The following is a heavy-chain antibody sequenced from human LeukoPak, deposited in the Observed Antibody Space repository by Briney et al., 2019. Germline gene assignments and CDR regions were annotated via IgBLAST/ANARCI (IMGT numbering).Heavy chain of an antibody. D-gene: IGHD6-19*01. CDR2: MYSGGAI. J-gene: IGHJ4*02. CDR3: ARGHSSGNPDPFDY. CDR1: GFLVSTNY. Sequence: PGGSLRPSCATSGFLVSTNYMSWVRQAPGEGLEWGSVMYSGGAIHYADSVKGRFTISRDNSKNTLYLRMNSLRAEDKAMYFCARGHSSGNPDPFDYWGQGTLVIVSS. V-gene: IGHV3-53*01.